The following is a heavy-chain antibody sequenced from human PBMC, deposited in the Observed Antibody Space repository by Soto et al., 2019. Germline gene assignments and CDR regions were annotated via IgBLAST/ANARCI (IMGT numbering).Heavy chain of an antibody. V-gene: IGHV4-34*01. Sequence: PSETLSLTCAVYGGSFSGYHWSWIRQPPGKGLEWIGEINHSGSTNYNPSLKSRVTISVDTSKNQFSLKLSSVTAADTAVYYCARARITGTSPLADAFDIWGQGTMVTVSS. J-gene: IGHJ3*02. CDR3: ARARITGTSPLADAFDI. CDR2: INHSGST. D-gene: IGHD1-7*01. CDR1: GGSFSGYH.